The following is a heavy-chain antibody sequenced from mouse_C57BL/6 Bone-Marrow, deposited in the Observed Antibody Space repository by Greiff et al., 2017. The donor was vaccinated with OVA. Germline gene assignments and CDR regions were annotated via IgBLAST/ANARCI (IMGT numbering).Heavy chain of an antibody. CDR1: GYTFTSYW. Sequence: QVQLQQPGAELVKPGASVKVSCKASGYTFTSYWMHWVKQRPGQGLEWIGRIHPSDSDTNYNQKFEGKATLTVDKSSSTAYMQLSSLTSEDSAVYYCAIGDIYYYGTFDYWGQGTTLTVSS. V-gene: IGHV1-74*01. J-gene: IGHJ2*01. CDR3: AIGDIYYYGTFDY. D-gene: IGHD1-1*01. CDR2: IHPSDSDT.